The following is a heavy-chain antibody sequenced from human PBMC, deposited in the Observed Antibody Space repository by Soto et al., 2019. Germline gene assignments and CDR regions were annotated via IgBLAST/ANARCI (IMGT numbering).Heavy chain of an antibody. CDR3: AREGDFWSGYYSYGMDV. Sequence: GGSLRLSCAASGFTFSSYSMNWVRQAPGKGLEWVSSISSSSYIYYAVSVKGRFTISRDNAKNSLYLQMNSLRAEDTAVYYCAREGDFWSGYYSYGMDVWGQGTTVTVSS. CDR2: ISSSSYI. V-gene: IGHV3-21*01. CDR1: GFTFSSYS. D-gene: IGHD3-3*01. J-gene: IGHJ6*02.